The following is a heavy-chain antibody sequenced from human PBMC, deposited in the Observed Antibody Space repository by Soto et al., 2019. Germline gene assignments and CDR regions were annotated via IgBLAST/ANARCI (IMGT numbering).Heavy chain of an antibody. CDR3: ARPPGYISDWYYFDL. CDR2: ISPRSGGT. J-gene: IGHJ4*02. Sequence: GASVKVSCEASGYTFIDYYMHWVRQAPGQGFEWMGRISPRSGGTNYAQKFQGRVTMTWDTSLNTAYMELSSLISEDTAVYYCARPPGYISDWYYFDLWGQGTLVTVSS. V-gene: IGHV1-2*02. D-gene: IGHD3-9*01. CDR1: GYTFIDYY.